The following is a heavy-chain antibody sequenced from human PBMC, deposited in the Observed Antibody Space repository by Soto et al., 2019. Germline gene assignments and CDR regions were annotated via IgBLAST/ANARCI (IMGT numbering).Heavy chain of an antibody. Sequence: QVQLVQSGAEVKKPGSSVKVSCKASGGTFSSHAISWVRQAPGQGLEWMGGIIPIFGTANYAQKFQGRVTITADESTSTAYMELSSLRSEDTAVYYCARDPLNYDILTGYYYYYGMDVWGQGTTVTVSS. CDR2: IIPIFGTA. CDR1: GGTFSSHA. D-gene: IGHD3-9*01. CDR3: ARDPLNYDILTGYYYYYGMDV. J-gene: IGHJ6*02. V-gene: IGHV1-69*01.